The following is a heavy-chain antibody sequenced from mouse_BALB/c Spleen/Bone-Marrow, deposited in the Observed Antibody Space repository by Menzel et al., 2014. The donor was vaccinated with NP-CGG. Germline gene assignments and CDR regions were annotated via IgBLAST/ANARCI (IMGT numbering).Heavy chain of an antibody. J-gene: IGHJ1*01. D-gene: IGHD2-1*01. CDR2: IRNKANGYTT. V-gene: IGHV7-3*02. CDR3: ARDINDNYNWYFDV. Sequence: EVKLVESGGGLVQPGGSLRLSCATSGFTFTDYYMSWVRQPPGKALEWLGFIRNKANGYTTEYSASVKGRFTISRDNSQSTLYLQMNTLRAEDSATYYCARDINDNYNWYFDVWGAGTTVTVSS. CDR1: GFTFTDYY.